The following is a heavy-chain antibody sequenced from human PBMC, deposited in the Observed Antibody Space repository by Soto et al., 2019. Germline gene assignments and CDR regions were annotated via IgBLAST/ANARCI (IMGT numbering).Heavy chain of an antibody. Sequence: SETLSLTCTVSGGSISSSSYYWGWIRQPPGKGLEWIGSIYYSGSTYHNPSLKSRVTISVDTSENQFSLRLSSVTAADTAVYFCARHPGGYCSSASCYTGGWFDSWGQGTLVTVSS. V-gene: IGHV4-39*01. CDR2: IYYSGST. CDR3: ARHPGGYCSSASCYTGGWFDS. CDR1: GGSISSSSYY. D-gene: IGHD2-2*02. J-gene: IGHJ5*01.